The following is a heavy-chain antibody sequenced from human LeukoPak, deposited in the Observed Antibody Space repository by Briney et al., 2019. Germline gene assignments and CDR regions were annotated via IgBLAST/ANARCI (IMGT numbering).Heavy chain of an antibody. Sequence: GGSLRLSCAASGFTFSNAWMSWVRQAPGKGLEWVSGISGSGGSTYYSDSAKGRFTISRDNSNDTLYLQMNSLRAEDTAVYYCAKGAASRGYTYVANWGQGTLVTVSS. J-gene: IGHJ4*02. D-gene: IGHD5-18*01. CDR1: GFTFSNAW. CDR2: ISGSGGST. V-gene: IGHV3-23*01. CDR3: AKGAASRGYTYVAN.